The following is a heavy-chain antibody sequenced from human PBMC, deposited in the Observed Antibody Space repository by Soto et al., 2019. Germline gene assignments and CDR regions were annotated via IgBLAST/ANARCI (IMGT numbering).Heavy chain of an antibody. J-gene: IGHJ3*02. D-gene: IGHD5-18*01. CDR1: GFTFSSYA. V-gene: IGHV3-23*01. CDR3: SKAGLTLVIYIYGYDAFDI. CDR2: ISGSGGST. Sequence: GGSLRLSCAASGFTFSSYAMSWVRQAPGKGLEWVSAISGSGGSTYYADSVKGRFTISRDNSKNTLYLQMNSLRAEDTAVYYCSKAGLTLVIYIYGYDAFDIWGQGTMVTVSS.